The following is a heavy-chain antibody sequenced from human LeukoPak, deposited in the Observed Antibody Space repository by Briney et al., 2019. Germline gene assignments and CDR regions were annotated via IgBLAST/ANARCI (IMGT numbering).Heavy chain of an antibody. J-gene: IGHJ4*02. CDR3: ARAPAVAGTHFDY. V-gene: IGHV3-7*01. Sequence: GGSLRLSCAASGFTFTTYWMTWVRQAPGKGLEWVANINQDGSEKYFVDSVKGRFTISRDNAKNSLYLQMNSLRVEDTAVYYCARAPAVAGTHFDYWGQGTLVTVSS. CDR1: GFTFTTYW. D-gene: IGHD6-19*01. CDR2: INQDGSEK.